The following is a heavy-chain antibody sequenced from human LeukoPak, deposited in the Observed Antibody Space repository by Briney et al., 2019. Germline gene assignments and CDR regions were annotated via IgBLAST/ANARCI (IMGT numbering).Heavy chain of an antibody. CDR2: SNDSGGT. Sequence: SETLSLTCGVYGGTFSGYYWSWIRQPPGKRLEWVGESNDSGGTNYNPSLKSRVTISADKSKNQVSLKLSSVTAADTAVYYCARERMSEAALPLYWGQGTLVTVSS. V-gene: IGHV4-34*01. J-gene: IGHJ4*02. CDR3: ARERMSEAALPLY. D-gene: IGHD6-6*01. CDR1: GGTFSGYY.